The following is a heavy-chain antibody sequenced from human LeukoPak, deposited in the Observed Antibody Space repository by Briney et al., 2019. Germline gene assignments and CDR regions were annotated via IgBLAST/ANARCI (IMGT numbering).Heavy chain of an antibody. CDR1: GGSFSGYY. CDR2: INHSGST. J-gene: IGHJ4*02. CDR3: ASHRQYSSSWPTDS. V-gene: IGHV4-34*01. D-gene: IGHD6-13*01. Sequence: SETLSLTCAVYGGSFSGYYWSWIRQPPGKGLEWVGEINHSGSTNYNPSLTSRVTIPVATSKNQFSLKLSSVTAADTAVYYCASHRQYSSSWPTDSWGEGTLVTLSP.